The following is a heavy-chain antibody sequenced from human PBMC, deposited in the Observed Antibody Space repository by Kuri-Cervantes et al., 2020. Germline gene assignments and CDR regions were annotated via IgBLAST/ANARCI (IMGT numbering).Heavy chain of an antibody. V-gene: IGHV3-30*02. CDR3: AKDFRGGAAAGPYYFDY. Sequence: GGSLRLSCAASGFTFSSYGMHWARQAPGKGLEWVAVIWYDGSNKYYADSVKGRFTISRDNSKNTLYLQMNSLRAEDTALYYCAKDFRGGAAAGPYYFDYWGQGTLVTVSS. CDR1: GFTFSSYG. CDR2: IWYDGSNK. D-gene: IGHD6-13*01. J-gene: IGHJ4*02.